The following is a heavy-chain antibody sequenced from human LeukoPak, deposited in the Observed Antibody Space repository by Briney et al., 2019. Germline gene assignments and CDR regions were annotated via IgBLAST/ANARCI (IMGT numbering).Heavy chain of an antibody. D-gene: IGHD2-8*01. CDR2: ISSSSSTI. V-gene: IGHV3-48*01. CDR1: GFTFSGYS. CDR3: ARGSGFNGAGRPYYYYYMDV. J-gene: IGHJ6*03. Sequence: GGSLRLSCAASGFTFSGYSMNWVGQAPGKRLEWVSYISSSSSTICYADSVKGRFTISRDNAKNSLYLQMNSLRAEDTAVYYCARGSGFNGAGRPYYYYYMDVWGKGTTVTVSS.